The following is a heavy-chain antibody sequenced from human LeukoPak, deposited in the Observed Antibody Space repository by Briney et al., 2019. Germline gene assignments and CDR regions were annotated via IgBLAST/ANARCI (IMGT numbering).Heavy chain of an antibody. CDR2: ISAHNGNA. V-gene: IGHV1-18*01. CDR3: ARDGSYRLFFDY. J-gene: IGHJ4*02. Sequence: ASVKVSCKTSGYTFTSYGINWVRQAPGQGLEWMGRISAHNGNANYAQKFQGRVTMTTDTLATTAYMELRSLRSDDTALYHCARDGSYRLFFDYWGQGTLVTVSS. D-gene: IGHD1-26*01. CDR1: GYTFTSYG.